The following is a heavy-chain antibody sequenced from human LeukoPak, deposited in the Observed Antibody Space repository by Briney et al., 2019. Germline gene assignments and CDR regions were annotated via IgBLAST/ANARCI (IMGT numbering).Heavy chain of an antibody. CDR3: ARDKQLDWAHYFYYYMDV. CDR2: INPNSGGT. CDR1: GYTFTGYY. V-gene: IGHV1-2*02. J-gene: IGHJ6*03. D-gene: IGHD1-1*01. Sequence: GASVKVSCKASGYTFTGYYMHWVRQAPGQGLEWMGWINPNSGGTNYAQKSQGRVTMTRDTSISTAYMELSRLTSDDTAVYYCARDKQLDWAHYFYYYMDVWGKGTTVTVSS.